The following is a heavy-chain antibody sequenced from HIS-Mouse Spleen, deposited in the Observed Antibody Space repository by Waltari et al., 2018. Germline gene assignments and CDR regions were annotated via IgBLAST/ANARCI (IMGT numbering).Heavy chain of an antibody. V-gene: IGHV1-8*01. Sequence: QVQLVQSGAEVKKPGASVKVSCKASGYTFTSYDINWVRQATGQGLEWMGWMNPNRGNTGYAQKFQGRVTMTRNTSISTAYMELSSLRSEDTAVYYSRGHDYSNYFDYWGQGTLVTVSS. CDR2: MNPNRGNT. J-gene: IGHJ4*02. CDR1: GYTFTSYD. CDR3: RGHDYSNYFDY. D-gene: IGHD4-4*01.